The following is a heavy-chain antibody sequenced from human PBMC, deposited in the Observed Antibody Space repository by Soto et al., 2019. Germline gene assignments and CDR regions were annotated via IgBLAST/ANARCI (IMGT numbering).Heavy chain of an antibody. D-gene: IGHD2-2*01. V-gene: IGHV1-8*01. CDR3: ARGRRGVLVPAASRGDY. J-gene: IGHJ4*02. CDR2: MNPNSGNT. Sequence: QVQLVQSGAEVKKPGASVKVSCKASGYTFTSYDINWVRQATGQGLEWMGWMNPNSGNTGYAQKFQGRVTMTRNTSXSXDYMERSSLRSEDTAVYYCARGRRGVLVPAASRGDYWGQGTLVTVSS. CDR1: GYTFTSYD.